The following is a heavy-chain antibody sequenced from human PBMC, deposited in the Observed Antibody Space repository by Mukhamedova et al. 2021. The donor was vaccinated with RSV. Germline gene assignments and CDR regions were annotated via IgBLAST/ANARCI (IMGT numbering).Heavy chain of an antibody. CDR3: ARDGLAVTMGGYVDS. V-gene: IGHV3-48*03. J-gene: IGHJ4*02. CDR2: ISGPGTTI. D-gene: IGHD3/OR15-3a*01. Sequence: APGKGLEWVSYISGPGTTIFYADSVKGRFTISRDNAKNSLYLQMNSLRAEDTAVYYCARDGLAVTMGGYVDSWGQGTLVSVSS.